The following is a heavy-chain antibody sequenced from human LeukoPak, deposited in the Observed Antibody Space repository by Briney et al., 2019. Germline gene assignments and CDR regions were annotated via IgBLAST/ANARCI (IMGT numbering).Heavy chain of an antibody. CDR1: GFTFSSYG. Sequence: GGSLRLSCAPSGFTFSSYGMHWVRQAPGQGLEWVAYIQYDGSNEQYGDSVKGRFSISRDSSKNILYLQMNSLRAEDTAVYYCAKGGQYDILTGYYNWFDPWGQGTLVTVSS. CDR2: IQYDGSNE. CDR3: AKGGQYDILTGYYNWFDP. J-gene: IGHJ5*02. D-gene: IGHD3-9*01. V-gene: IGHV3-30*02.